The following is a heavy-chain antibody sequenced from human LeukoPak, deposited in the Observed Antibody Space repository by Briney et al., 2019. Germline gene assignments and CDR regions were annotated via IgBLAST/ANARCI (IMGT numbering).Heavy chain of an antibody. CDR2: IRYDGGNA. V-gene: IGHV3-30*02. CDR1: GFTFTNYA. D-gene: IGHD2-21*02. CDR3: AKPNVPGWVTAMDFFDY. Sequence: PGGSLRLSCAASGFTFTNYAMHWVRQAPGKGLEWVAFIRYDGGNANYGDSVKGRFTISRDNSKNTLYLQMNSLRAEDTAVYYCAKPNVPGWVTAMDFFDYWGQGTLVTVSS. J-gene: IGHJ4*02.